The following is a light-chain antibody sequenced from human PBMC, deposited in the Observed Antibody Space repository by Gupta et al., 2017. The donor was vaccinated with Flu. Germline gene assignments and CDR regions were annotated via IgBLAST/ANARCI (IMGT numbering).Light chain of an antibody. CDR1: SSNIGSHT. CDR2: KNN. J-gene: IGLJ3*02. CDR3: AAWDDSLNGPV. Sequence: QSVATQSPTASGTPGPRVTISCSGSSSNIGSHTVNWYQKVPGAAPKLLIYKNNQRASGVPDRVSGSKSGTSASLAISGLQSEDEADYYCAAWDDSLNGPVFGGGTKLTVL. V-gene: IGLV1-44*01.